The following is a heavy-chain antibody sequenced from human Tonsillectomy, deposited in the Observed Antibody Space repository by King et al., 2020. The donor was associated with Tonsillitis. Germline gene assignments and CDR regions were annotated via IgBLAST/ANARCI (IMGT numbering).Heavy chain of an antibody. V-gene: IGHV3-11*01. CDR1: AFTFSDYY. CDR2: ISNGGLST. D-gene: IGHD1-26*01. Sequence: VQLVESGGGLVKPGGSLRLSCAASAFTFSDYYMTWIRQAPGRGLEWVSYISNGGLSTNYEDSVKGRFTISRDNSKNSLYLQMNSLRAEDTGVYYCASRVISGGAFDNW. J-gene: IGHJ3*02. CDR3: ASRVISGGAFDN.